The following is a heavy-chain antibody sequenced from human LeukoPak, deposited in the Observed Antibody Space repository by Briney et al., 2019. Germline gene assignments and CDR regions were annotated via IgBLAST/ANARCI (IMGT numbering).Heavy chain of an antibody. CDR2: IWYDGTNK. V-gene: IGHV3-33*08. CDR3: ARAGRGSLGGVVTATPYSYYGMDV. D-gene: IGHD2-15*01. J-gene: IGHJ6*02. Sequence: AGGSLRLSCAASGFTFSSYGMYWVREAPGKGLVWVAVIWYDGTNKYYADSVKGGFTISRDNSKNTLFLQMNSLRTEDTAVYYCARAGRGSLGGVVTATPYSYYGMDVWGQGTTVTVSS. CDR1: GFTFSSYG.